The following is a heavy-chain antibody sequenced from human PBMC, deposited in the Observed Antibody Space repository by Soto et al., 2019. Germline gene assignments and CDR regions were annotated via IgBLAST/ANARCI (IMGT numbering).Heavy chain of an antibody. V-gene: IGHV1-3*01. D-gene: IGHD3-3*01. J-gene: IGHJ6*02. CDR3: ARERITIFGVVIIQRYYYGMDV. Sequence: MHCVRQETGRRPGRVRLFNAGDGNTKYSQKFQGRVTITRDTSASTAYMELNSLRAEDTAVYYCARERITIFGVVIIQRYYYGMDVWGQGSTVTVTS. CDR2: FNAGDGNT.